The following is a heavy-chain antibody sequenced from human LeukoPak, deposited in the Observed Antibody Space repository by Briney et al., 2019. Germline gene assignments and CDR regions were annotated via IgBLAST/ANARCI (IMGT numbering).Heavy chain of an antibody. CDR2: IYPGDSDT. D-gene: IGHD3-3*01. CDR3: ARRAVAIFGVANYFDY. V-gene: IGHV5-51*01. Sequence: GESLKISCKGSGYSFTSYWIGWVRQMPGKGLEWMGIIYPGDSDTRYSPSFQGQVTISADKSISTAYLQWSSLKASDTAMYYCARRAVAIFGVANYFDYWGQGTLATVSS. CDR1: GYSFTSYW. J-gene: IGHJ4*02.